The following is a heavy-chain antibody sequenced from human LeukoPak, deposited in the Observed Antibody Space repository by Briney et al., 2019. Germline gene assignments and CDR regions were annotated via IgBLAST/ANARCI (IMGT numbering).Heavy chain of an antibody. J-gene: IGHJ5*02. Sequence: SETLSLTCTVSGGSISSSSYYWGWIRQPPGKGLEWIGSIYYSGSTYYNPSLKSRVTISVDTSKNQFSLKLSSVTAADTAVYYCARTTAAGSLRWFDPWGQGTLVTVSS. D-gene: IGHD6-13*01. V-gene: IGHV4-39*07. CDR3: ARTTAAGSLRWFDP. CDR1: GGSISSSSYY. CDR2: IYYSGST.